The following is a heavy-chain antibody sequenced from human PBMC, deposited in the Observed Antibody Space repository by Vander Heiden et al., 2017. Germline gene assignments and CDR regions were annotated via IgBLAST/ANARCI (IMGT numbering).Heavy chain of an antibody. J-gene: IGHJ4*02. Sequence: QLQLQESGPRLVKPSETLSLTCIVSGCSISGSSYYWGWIRQPPGKGLGWMGSFYYSGSTYYNPSLKSRVTISVDTSKNQFSLKLSSVTAADTAVYYCARLVIVGDSYPIDYWGQGTLVTVSS. V-gene: IGHV4-39*01. CDR2: FYYSGST. CDR3: ARLVIVGDSYPIDY. D-gene: IGHD2-21*02. CDR1: GCSISGSSYY.